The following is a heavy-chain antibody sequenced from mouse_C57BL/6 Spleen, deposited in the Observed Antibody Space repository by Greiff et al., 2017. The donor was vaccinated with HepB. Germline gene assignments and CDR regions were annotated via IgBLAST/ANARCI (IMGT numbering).Heavy chain of an antibody. CDR3: TTYTAQATDY. CDR1: GFNIKDDY. D-gene: IGHD3-2*02. Sequence: VQLQQSGAELVRPGASVKLSCTASGFNIKDDYMHWVKQRPEQGLEWIGWIDPENGDTEYASKFQGKATITADTSSNTAYLQLSSLTSEDTAVYYCTTYTAQATDYWGQGTTLTVSS. V-gene: IGHV14-4*01. J-gene: IGHJ2*01. CDR2: IDPENGDT.